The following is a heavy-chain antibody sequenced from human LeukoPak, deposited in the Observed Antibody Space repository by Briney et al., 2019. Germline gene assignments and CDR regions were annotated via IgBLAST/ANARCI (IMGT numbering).Heavy chain of an antibody. CDR1: GFSFNIYG. J-gene: IGHJ5*02. V-gene: IGHV3-23*01. D-gene: IGHD3-22*01. Sequence: PGGSLRLSCAASGFSFNIYGMSWVRQAPGKGLEWVSAIGGNGAGTYYADSVKGRFTISRDNSRNTLYLQMNSLRAEDTAVYYCARDLGQYYDTSDNWFDPWGQGTLVTVSS. CDR3: ARDLGQYYDTSDNWFDP. CDR2: IGGNGAGT.